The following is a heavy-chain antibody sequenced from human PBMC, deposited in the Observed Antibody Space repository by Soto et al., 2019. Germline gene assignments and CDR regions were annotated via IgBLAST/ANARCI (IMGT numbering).Heavy chain of an antibody. Sequence: SETLSLTCTVSGGSISSGGYYWSWIRQHPGKGLEWIGYIYYSGSTYYNPSLKSRVTISVDTSKNQFSLKLSSVTAADTAVYYCERVTVTNYDTHYYYYYGMDVWGQGTTVTVSS. J-gene: IGHJ6*02. CDR3: ERVTVTNYDTHYYYYYGMDV. D-gene: IGHD4-17*01. CDR2: IYYSGST. V-gene: IGHV4-31*03. CDR1: GGSISSGGYY.